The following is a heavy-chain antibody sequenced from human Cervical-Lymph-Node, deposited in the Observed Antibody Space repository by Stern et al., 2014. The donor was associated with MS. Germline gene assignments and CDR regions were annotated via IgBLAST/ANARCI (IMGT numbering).Heavy chain of an antibody. J-gene: IGHJ5*02. Sequence: QVQLVESGPGLLTPSETLSLTCTVSGASITSYYWRWIRQPPGKGLEWIGYISYSGATTYNASLKGRVATSIDTSSTRFAFRMGSVTAADTAVYYCARATDLWGQGTLVTVSS. V-gene: IGHV4-59*01. CDR3: ARATDL. CDR1: GASITSYY. CDR2: ISYSGAT.